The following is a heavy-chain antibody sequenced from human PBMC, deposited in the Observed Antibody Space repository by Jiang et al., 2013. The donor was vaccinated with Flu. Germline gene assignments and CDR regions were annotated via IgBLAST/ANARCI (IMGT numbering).Heavy chain of an antibody. V-gene: IGHV5-51*01. J-gene: IGHJ6*02. CDR2: IYPGDSDT. D-gene: IGHD2-2*01. Sequence: SFTSYWIGWVRQMPGKGLEWMGIIYPGDSDTRYSPSFQGQVTISADKSISTAYLQWSSLKASDTAMYYCARPFPQLRPDNYYYGMDVWGQGTTVTVSS. CDR3: ARPFPQLRPDNYYYGMDV. CDR1: SFTSYW.